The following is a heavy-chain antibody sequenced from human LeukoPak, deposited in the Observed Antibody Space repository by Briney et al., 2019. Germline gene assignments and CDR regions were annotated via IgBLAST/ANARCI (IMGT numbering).Heavy chain of an antibody. CDR3: ARSAGHCSNGICFTDYYMDV. CDR2: INCNSGDA. J-gene: IGHJ6*03. Sequence: ASVKVSCKASGYTFTGYYMHWVRQAPGQGLEWVGRINCNSGDANSAQKFQGRVTMTRDTSVSTAYMDLSSVTSDDSAVYFCARSAGHCSNGICFTDYYMDVWGRGTTVTVSS. D-gene: IGHD2-8*01. V-gene: IGHV1-2*02. CDR1: GYTFTGYY.